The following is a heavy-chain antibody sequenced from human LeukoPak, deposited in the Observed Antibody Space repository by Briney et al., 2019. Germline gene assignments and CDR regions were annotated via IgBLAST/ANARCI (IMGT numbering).Heavy chain of an antibody. J-gene: IGHJ5*02. CDR1: GASISSYY. Sequence: SETLSLTCTVSGASISSYYWSWIRQPPGKGLEWIGYIYYGGSTRYNPSLKSRVTISVDTSKNQFSLKLSSVTAADAAVYYCARVGILRFPSNWFDPWGQGTLVTVSS. D-gene: IGHD3-3*01. CDR2: IYYGGST. CDR3: ARVGILRFPSNWFDP. V-gene: IGHV4-59*01.